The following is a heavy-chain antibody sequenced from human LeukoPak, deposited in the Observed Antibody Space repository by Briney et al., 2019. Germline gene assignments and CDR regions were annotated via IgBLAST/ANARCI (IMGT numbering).Heavy chain of an antibody. D-gene: IGHD6-13*01. CDR2: VSGSGGNT. CDR1: GFIFSDYG. V-gene: IGHV3-23*01. Sequence: GGSLRLSCAASGFIFSDYGMSWVRQAPGKGLEWVSAVSGSGGNTFYADSVKGRFTISRDNSKNTLYLQMNSLRAEDTAVYYCARGRSSSIYFDYWGQGTLVTVSS. CDR3: ARGRSSSIYFDY. J-gene: IGHJ4*02.